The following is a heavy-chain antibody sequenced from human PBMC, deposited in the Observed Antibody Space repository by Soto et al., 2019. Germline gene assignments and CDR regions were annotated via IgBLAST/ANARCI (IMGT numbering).Heavy chain of an antibody. Sequence: GGSLRLSCAASGFTFSSYAMSWVRQAPGKGLEWVSAISGSGGSTYYADSVKGRFTISRDSSKNTLYLQMNSLRAEDTAVYYCARESTIFDDYYYMDVWGKGTTVTVSS. V-gene: IGHV3-23*01. J-gene: IGHJ6*03. CDR3: ARESTIFDDYYYMDV. CDR2: ISGSGGST. D-gene: IGHD3-3*01. CDR1: GFTFSSYA.